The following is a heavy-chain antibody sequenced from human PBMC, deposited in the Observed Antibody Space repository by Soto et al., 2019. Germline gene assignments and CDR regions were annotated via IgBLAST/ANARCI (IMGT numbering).Heavy chain of an antibody. CDR2: ISYDGSNK. V-gene: IGHV3-30-3*01. D-gene: IGHD3-22*01. J-gene: IGHJ3*02. CDR3: ARGGEYYDSSGPLQGHGAFDI. CDR1: GFTFSSYA. Sequence: GGSLRLSCAASGFTFSSYAMHWVRQAPGKGLEWVAVISYDGSNKYYADSVKGRFTISRDNSKNTLYLQMNSLRAEDTAVYYCARGGEYYDSSGPLQGHGAFDIWGQGTMVT.